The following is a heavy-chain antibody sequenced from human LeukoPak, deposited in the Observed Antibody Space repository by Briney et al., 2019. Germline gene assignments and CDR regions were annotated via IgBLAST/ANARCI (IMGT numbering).Heavy chain of an antibody. D-gene: IGHD6-13*01. CDR3: ARSPNSSGWYTY. CDR2: FYYSGST. J-gene: IGHJ4*02. V-gene: IGHV4-61*01. Sequence: SETLSFTCTVSGGSVSSGSYYWNWIRQPPGKGLEWIGYFYYSGSTNYNPSLKSRVTISLDTSKNQFSLKLSSVTAADTAVYYCARSPNSSGWYTYWGQGTLVTVSS. CDR1: GGSVSSGSYY.